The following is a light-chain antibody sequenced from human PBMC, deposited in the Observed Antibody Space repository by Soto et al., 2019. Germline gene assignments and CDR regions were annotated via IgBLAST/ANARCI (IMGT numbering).Light chain of an antibody. CDR2: DAS. CDR1: QSVSTY. CDR3: QIHSNF. J-gene: IGKJ4*01. V-gene: IGKV3-11*01. Sequence: EIVLTQSPATLSLSPGERATLSCRASQSVSTYLAWFQQKPGQAPRLLIYDASNRATSIPARFSGSGSGTDFTLTISSLEPEDFAVYYCQIHSNFFGGGTKVEIK.